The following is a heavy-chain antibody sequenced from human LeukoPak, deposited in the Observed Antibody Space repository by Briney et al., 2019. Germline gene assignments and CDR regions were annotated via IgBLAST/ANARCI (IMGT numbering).Heavy chain of an antibody. D-gene: IGHD1-26*01. V-gene: IGHV3-73*01. CDR1: GFTFIGSA. CDR2: IDKKDKGYATAT. J-gene: IGHJ5*02. Sequence: GGSLRLSSSASGFTFIGSAIHWVRPSSGKGREWVGPIDKKDKGYATATAYAASVKGRFTISRDDSINTAYLQMKSLKTEDTALYYCTRDSGTYNWFDPWGQGTLVTVSS. CDR3: TRDSGTYNWFDP.